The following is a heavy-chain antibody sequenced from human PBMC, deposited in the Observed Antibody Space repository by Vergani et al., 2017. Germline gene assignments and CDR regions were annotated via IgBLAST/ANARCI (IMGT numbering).Heavy chain of an antibody. Sequence: QVQLQESGPGLVKPSETLSLTCAVSGYSISSGYYWGWIRQPPGKGLEGIGSIYHSGSTYYNPSLKSRVTISVDTSKNHFALRQITASAADTAVYYCARQVARNNDAFDIWGQGTMVTVSS. CDR2: IYHSGST. V-gene: IGHV4-38-2*01. J-gene: IGHJ3*02. CDR3: ARQVARNNDAFDI. CDR1: GYSISSGYY. D-gene: IGHD2-15*01.